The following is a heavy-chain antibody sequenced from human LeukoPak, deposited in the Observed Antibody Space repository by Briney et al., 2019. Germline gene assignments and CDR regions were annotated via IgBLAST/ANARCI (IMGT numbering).Heavy chain of an antibody. J-gene: IGHJ4*02. CDR3: ARRGYYGSGSYSY. V-gene: IGHV4-34*01. D-gene: IGHD3-10*01. Sequence: SETLSLTYAVYGGSFSGYYWSWIRQPPGKGLEWIGEINHSGSTNYNPSLKSRVTISVDTSKNQFSLKLSSVTAADTAVYYCARRGYYGSGSYSYWGQGTLVTVSS. CDR1: GGSFSGYY. CDR2: INHSGST.